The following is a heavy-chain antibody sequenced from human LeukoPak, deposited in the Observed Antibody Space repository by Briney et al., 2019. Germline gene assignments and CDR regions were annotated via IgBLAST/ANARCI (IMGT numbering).Heavy chain of an antibody. D-gene: IGHD2-15*01. J-gene: IGHJ4*02. V-gene: IGHV3-33*01. CDR2: IWYDGSEK. Sequence: PGGSLRLSCAASGSSLSYCAMHWVRQAPGKGLEWVSVIWYDGSEKYYVDSVKGRFTISRDNSKNTLYLQMNSLRVEDTAVYYCARGTSDGPVAQLDHWGQGTLVTVAS. CDR3: ARGTSDGPVAQLDH. CDR1: GSSLSYCA.